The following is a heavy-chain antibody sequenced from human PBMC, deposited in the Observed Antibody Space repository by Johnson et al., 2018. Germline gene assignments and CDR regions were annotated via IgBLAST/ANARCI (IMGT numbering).Heavy chain of an antibody. CDR2: MNLNSGKT. Sequence: VQLQESGAEVKKPGASVKVSCKASGYTFTSHDINWVRQATGQGLEWMGWMNLNSGKTGYTQKFQGRVTMTRNTYISTAYMELSSLRSADTAVDYCARAGSYGDYYRDVWGKGTTVTVSS. V-gene: IGHV1-8*01. CDR1: GYTFTSHD. J-gene: IGHJ6*03. D-gene: IGHD4-17*01. CDR3: ARAGSYGDYYRDV.